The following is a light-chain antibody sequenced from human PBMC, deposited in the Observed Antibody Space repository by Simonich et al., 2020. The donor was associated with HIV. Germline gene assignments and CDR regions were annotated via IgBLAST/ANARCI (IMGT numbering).Light chain of an antibody. J-gene: IGKJ4*01. CDR2: EVS. CDR1: QSLLHSDGKTY. CDR3: QQANSFPLT. V-gene: IGKV2-29*02. Sequence: DIVMTQTPLSLSVTPGQPASISCKSSQSLLHSDGKTYFYWYLQKPGQSPQLLIYEVSSRFSGVPDRFSGSGSGTDFTLTISSLQPEDFATYYCQQANSFPLTFGGGTKVEIK.